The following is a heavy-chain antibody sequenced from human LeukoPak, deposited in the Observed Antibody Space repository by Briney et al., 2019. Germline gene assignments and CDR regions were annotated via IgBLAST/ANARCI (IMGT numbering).Heavy chain of an antibody. J-gene: IGHJ6*02. CDR2: ISSSSSTI. V-gene: IGHV3-48*02. CDR1: GFTFSSYS. D-gene: IGHD2-15*01. CDR3: ARDLNYGSGVAAYYYYYGMDV. Sequence: GGSLRLSCAASGFTFSSYSMNWVRQAPGKGLEWVSYISSSSSTIYYADSVKGRFTISRDNAKNSLYLQMNSLRDEDTAVYYCARDLNYGSGVAAYYYYYGMDVWGQGTTVTVSS.